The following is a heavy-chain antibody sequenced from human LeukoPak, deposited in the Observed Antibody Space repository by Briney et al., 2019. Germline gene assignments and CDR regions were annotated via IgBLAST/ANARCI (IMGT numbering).Heavy chain of an antibody. CDR1: GYTITTYG. D-gene: IGHD5-12*01. CDR2: ISAYNGNT. Sequence: ASVKVSCKASGYTITTYGISWVRQAPGQGLEWMGWISAYNGNTNYAQNFQGRVTMTTDTSTSTAYMELRSLRSDDTAVYYCARDSGYESYNWFDPWGQGTLVTVSP. J-gene: IGHJ5*02. CDR3: ARDSGYESYNWFDP. V-gene: IGHV1-18*01.